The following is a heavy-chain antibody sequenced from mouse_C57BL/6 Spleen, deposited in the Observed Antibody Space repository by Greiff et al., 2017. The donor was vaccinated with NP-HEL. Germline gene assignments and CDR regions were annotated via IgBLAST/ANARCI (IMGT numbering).Heavy chain of an antibody. D-gene: IGHD1-1*01. CDR1: GYTFTSYW. CDR2: IDPSDSYN. Sequence: VQLQQPGAELVMPGASVKLSCKASGYTFTSYWMHWVKQRPGQGLEWIGEIDPSDSYNNYNQKFKGKSTLTVDKSSSTVSIQLSSLTSEDSAVYYCARKLGYYYGSSYDAMDDWGQGASVTVAS. V-gene: IGHV1-69*01. CDR3: ARKLGYYYGSSYDAMDD. J-gene: IGHJ4*01.